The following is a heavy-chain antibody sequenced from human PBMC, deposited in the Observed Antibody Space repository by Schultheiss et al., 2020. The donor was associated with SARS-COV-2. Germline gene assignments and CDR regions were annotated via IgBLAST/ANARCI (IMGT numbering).Heavy chain of an antibody. CDR2: IYSGGST. CDR3: ARGGGAHAFDI. D-gene: IGHD3-10*01. Sequence: AGSLRLSCAASGFTFSSYGMHWVRQAPGKGLEWVSVIYSGGSTYYADSVKGRFTISRDNAKNTVYLQMNSLRAEDTAVYYCARGGGAHAFDIWGQGTTVTVSS. CDR1: GFTFSSYG. V-gene: IGHV3-NL1*01. J-gene: IGHJ3*02.